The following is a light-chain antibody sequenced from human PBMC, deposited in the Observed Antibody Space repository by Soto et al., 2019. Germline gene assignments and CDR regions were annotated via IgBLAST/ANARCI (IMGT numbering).Light chain of an antibody. Sequence: PGERVTLSCRASQSVSSSYLTWYQQKPGQAPRLLIYGASTRATSIPARFSGSGSGTNFTLTISSLQPEDFAVYYCQQDYNFTFGPGTKVYIK. CDR2: GAS. CDR1: QSVSSSY. V-gene: IGKV3D-7*01. CDR3: QQDYNFT. J-gene: IGKJ3*01.